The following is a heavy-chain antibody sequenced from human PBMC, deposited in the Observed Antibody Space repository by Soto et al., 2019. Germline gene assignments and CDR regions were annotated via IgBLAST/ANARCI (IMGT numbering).Heavy chain of an antibody. Sequence: EVQLLESGGGLVQPGGSLRLSCAASGLTFSSYAMTWVRQAPGKGLEWVSGISGSGGTKYYADSVKGRFTISRDNSKNTLFLQMNSLRAEDTAVYYCAKNDFGDYYSYMDVWGKGATVTVSS. CDR2: ISGSGGTK. V-gene: IGHV3-23*01. CDR3: AKNDFGDYYSYMDV. J-gene: IGHJ6*03. CDR1: GLTFSSYA. D-gene: IGHD4-17*01.